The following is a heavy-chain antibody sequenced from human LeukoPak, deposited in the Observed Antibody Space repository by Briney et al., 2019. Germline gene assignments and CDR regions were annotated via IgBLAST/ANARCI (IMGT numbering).Heavy chain of an antibody. Sequence: GGSLRLSCAASGFSFNSYRMSWVRQAPGKGLEWVANIKQDGSEKYYVDSVKGRFTISRDNAKSSLYLQMNSLRAEDTALYYCARGTWNFDLWGRGTLLSVSS. CDR2: IKQDGSEK. V-gene: IGHV3-7*04. CDR3: ARGTWNFDL. J-gene: IGHJ2*01. CDR1: GFSFNSYR.